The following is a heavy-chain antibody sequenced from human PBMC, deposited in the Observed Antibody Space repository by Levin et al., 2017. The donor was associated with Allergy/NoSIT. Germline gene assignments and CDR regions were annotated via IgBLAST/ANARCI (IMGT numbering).Heavy chain of an antibody. J-gene: IGHJ4*02. CDR2: ISGSGGST. D-gene: IGHD3-22*01. V-gene: IGHV3-23*01. CDR1: GFTFSSYA. CDR3: AQTGYYYDSSGYYPFAY. Sequence: GGSLRLSCAASGFTFSSYAMSWVRQAPGKGLEWVSAISGSGGSTYYADSVKGRFTISRDNSKNTLYLQMNSLRAEDTAVYYCAQTGYYYDSSGYYPFAYWGQGTLVTVSS.